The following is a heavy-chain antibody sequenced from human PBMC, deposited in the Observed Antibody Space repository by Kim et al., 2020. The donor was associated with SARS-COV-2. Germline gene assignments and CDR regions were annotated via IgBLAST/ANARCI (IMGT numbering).Heavy chain of an antibody. Sequence: GGSLRLSCAASGFTFSSYGMHWVRQAPGKGLEWGAVIWYDGSNKYYADSVKGRFTISRDNSKKNLYLQMNSLIAEDTAVYYCARDEKYYDILTGYYPPYYYNGIDVWGQGTTFTVSS. V-gene: IGHV3-33*01. J-gene: IGHJ6*02. CDR2: IWYDGSNK. D-gene: IGHD3-9*01. CDR1: GFTFSSYG. CDR3: ARDEKYYDILTGYYPPYYYNGIDV.